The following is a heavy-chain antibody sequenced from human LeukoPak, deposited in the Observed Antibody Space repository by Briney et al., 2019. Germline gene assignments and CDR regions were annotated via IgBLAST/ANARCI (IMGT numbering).Heavy chain of an antibody. J-gene: IGHJ4*02. Sequence: PSETLSLTCTVSGGSISSSSYYWGWIRQPPGKGLEWIGSIYYSGSTYYNPSLKSRVTISVDTSKNQFSLKLSSVTAADTAVYYCARRGGFGESKSPYFDYWGQGTLVTVSS. CDR2: IYYSGST. CDR1: GGSISSSSYY. V-gene: IGHV4-39*01. CDR3: ARRGGFGESKSPYFDY. D-gene: IGHD3-10*01.